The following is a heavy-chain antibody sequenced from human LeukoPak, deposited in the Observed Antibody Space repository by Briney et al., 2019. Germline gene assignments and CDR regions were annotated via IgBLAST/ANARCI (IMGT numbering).Heavy chain of an antibody. V-gene: IGHV1-69*13. CDR2: IIPIFGTA. Sequence: GASVKVSCKASGGTFSSYAISWVRQAPGQGLEWMGGIIPIFGTANYAQKFQGRVTITADESTSTAYTELSSLRSEDTAVYYCARSGYCSSTSCYPKNWFDPWGQGTLVTVSS. J-gene: IGHJ5*02. CDR1: GGTFSSYA. D-gene: IGHD2-2*01. CDR3: ARSGYCSSTSCYPKNWFDP.